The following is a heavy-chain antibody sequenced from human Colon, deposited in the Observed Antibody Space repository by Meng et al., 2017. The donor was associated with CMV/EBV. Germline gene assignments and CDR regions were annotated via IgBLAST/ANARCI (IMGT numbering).Heavy chain of an antibody. CDR3: AKDRMRVVVTSAFDI. CDR2: IYSGGSST. D-gene: IGHD3-22*01. J-gene: IGHJ3*02. CDR1: GFTFSSYA. Sequence: GGSLRLSCAASGFTFSSYAMSWVRQAPGKGLEWVSVIYSGGSSTYYADSVKGRSTISRDNSKNTLYLQMNSLRAEDTAVYYCAKDRMRVVVTSAFDIWGQGTMVTVSS. V-gene: IGHV3-23*03.